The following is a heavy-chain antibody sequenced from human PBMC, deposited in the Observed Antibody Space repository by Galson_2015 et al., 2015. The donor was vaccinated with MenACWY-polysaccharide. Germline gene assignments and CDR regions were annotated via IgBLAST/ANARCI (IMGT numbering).Heavy chain of an antibody. J-gene: IGHJ4*02. CDR1: GFTFNDFW. Sequence: ALRLCCAASGFTFNDFWLSWVRQAAGKGLEWVGRIKSKTDGGTTDYATPVKGRFTISRDDSKNTVYLQINSLKTEDTAVYYCATDRMRDYDDYWGQGTLFTVSS. CDR2: IKSKTDGGTT. CDR3: ATDRMRDYDDY. V-gene: IGHV3-15*01. D-gene: IGHD4-17*01.